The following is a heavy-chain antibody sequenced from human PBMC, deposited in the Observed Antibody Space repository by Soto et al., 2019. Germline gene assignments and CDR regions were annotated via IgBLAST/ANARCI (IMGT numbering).Heavy chain of an antibody. Sequence: QVQLQESGPGLVKPSGTLSLTCAVSGVSISSHDWLTWVLQPPGKGMEWIGESHQSGNTNYKSSLESRVTISVDKTQNKFSLKLTLGTGADTAVFYCATRVSSRFYWGQGNLVTGSS. CDR1: GVSISSHDW. CDR3: ATRVSSRFY. D-gene: IGHD6-13*01. CDR2: SHQSGNT. J-gene: IGHJ4*02. V-gene: IGHV4-4*02.